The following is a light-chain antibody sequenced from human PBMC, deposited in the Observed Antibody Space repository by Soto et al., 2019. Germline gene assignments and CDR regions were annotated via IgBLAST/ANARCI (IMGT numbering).Light chain of an antibody. CDR1: SSNIGAGYD. CDR3: QSYDSSLSAYV. J-gene: IGLJ1*01. Sequence: HCVLTQPPSVSGAPGQRVTISWTGSSSNIGAGYDVHWYQQLPGTAPKLLIYGNSNRPSGVPDRFSGSKSGTSASLAITGLQAEDEADYYCQSYDSSLSAYVFGTGTKVTVL. CDR2: GNS. V-gene: IGLV1-40*01.